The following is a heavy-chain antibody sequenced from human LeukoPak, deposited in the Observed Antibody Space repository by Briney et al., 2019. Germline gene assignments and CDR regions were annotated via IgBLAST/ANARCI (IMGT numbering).Heavy chain of an antibody. D-gene: IGHD2-2*01. CDR3: ARVTAARNRYGMDV. V-gene: IGHV4-34*01. Sequence: PSETLSLTCAVYGGSFSGYYWSWIRQPPGKGLEWIGEINHSGSTNYNPSLKSRVTISVDTSKNQFSLKLSSVTAADTAVYYCARVTAARNRYGMDVWGQGTTVTVSS. J-gene: IGHJ6*02. CDR1: GGSFSGYY. CDR2: INHSGST.